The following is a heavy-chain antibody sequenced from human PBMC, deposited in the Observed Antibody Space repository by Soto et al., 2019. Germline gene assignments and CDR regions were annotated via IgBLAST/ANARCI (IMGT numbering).Heavy chain of an antibody. CDR2: INTNGVNT. D-gene: IGHD6-19*01. CDR3: ARGRVEDSSGWATYFDY. V-gene: IGHV3-64*01. J-gene: IGHJ4*02. Sequence: EVQLVESGGGLVQPGGSLRLSCAASGFTFSGYSMFWFRQAPGKGLEYVSAINTNGVNTFYAKSVKGRFTISRDNSKNTMYLQMGSLRAEDMAVYYCARGRVEDSSGWATYFDYWGQGTLVTVSS. CDR1: GFTFSGYS.